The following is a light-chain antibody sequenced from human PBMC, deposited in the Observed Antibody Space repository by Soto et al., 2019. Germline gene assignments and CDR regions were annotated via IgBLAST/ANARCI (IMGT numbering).Light chain of an antibody. Sequence: IVLTQSPATLSLSPGERATLSCRASQSVRSSLAWYQQKPGQTPRLLIYDASDRATGIPARFSGSGSGTDFTLTISRLEPEDFAVYYCQQYGSSPTFGQGTRLEIK. J-gene: IGKJ5*01. CDR1: QSVRSS. V-gene: IGKV3-20*01. CDR3: QQYGSSPT. CDR2: DAS.